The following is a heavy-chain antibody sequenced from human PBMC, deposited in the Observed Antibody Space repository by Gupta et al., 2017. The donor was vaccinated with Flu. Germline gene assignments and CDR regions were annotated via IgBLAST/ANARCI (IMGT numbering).Heavy chain of an antibody. J-gene: IGHJ5*02. CDR2: IIPILGIA. V-gene: IGHV1-69*02. CDR1: GGTFSSYT. Sequence: QVQLVQSGAEVKKPGSSVKVSCKASGGTFSSYTISWLRPAPGQGLEWMGRIIPILGIANYAQKFQGRVTITADKSTSTAYMELSSLRSEDTAVYYCASWDHLYYDSSGYYRGGFDPWGQGTLVTVSS. D-gene: IGHD3-22*01. CDR3: ASWDHLYYDSSGYYRGGFDP.